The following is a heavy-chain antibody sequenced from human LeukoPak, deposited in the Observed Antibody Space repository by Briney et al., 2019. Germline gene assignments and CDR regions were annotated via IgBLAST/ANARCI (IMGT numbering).Heavy chain of an antibody. D-gene: IGHD6-19*01. V-gene: IGHV4-59*01. J-gene: IGHJ4*02. CDR1: GGSIGSYY. CDR2: IYYSGNS. Sequence: PSETLSLTCTVSGGSIGSYYWSWIRQPPGKGLEWIGYIYYSGNSKYNPSLKSRVTISVDTSKNQFSLNLSSVSAADTAVYYRAGDFDRIAVPSHWGQGTPVTVSS. CDR3: AGDFDRIAVPSH.